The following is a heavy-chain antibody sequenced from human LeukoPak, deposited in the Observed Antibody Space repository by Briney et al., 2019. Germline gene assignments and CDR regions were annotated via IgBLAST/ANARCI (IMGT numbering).Heavy chain of an antibody. J-gene: IGHJ6*02. Sequence: PGGSLRLSCAASGFTFSSYGMHWVRQAPGKGLEWVAVISYDGSNKYYADSVKGRFTISRDNSKNTLYLQMNSLRAEDTAVYYCAKDLGRFNGMDVWGQGTTVTVSS. CDR2: ISYDGSNK. V-gene: IGHV3-30*18. CDR3: AKDLGRFNGMDV. D-gene: IGHD1-26*01. CDR1: GFTFSSYG.